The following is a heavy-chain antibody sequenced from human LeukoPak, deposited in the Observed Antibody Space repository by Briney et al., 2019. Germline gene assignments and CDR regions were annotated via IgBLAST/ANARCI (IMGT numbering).Heavy chain of an antibody. Sequence: SETLSLTCAVYGGSFSGYYWSWIRPPPGKGLEWIGEINHSGSTNYNPSLKSRVTISVDTSKNQFSLKLSSVTAADTAVYYCAGVRYGDYVGGAFDIWGQGTMVTVSS. D-gene: IGHD4-17*01. J-gene: IGHJ3*02. CDR2: INHSGST. CDR3: AGVRYGDYVGGAFDI. V-gene: IGHV4-34*01. CDR1: GGSFSGYY.